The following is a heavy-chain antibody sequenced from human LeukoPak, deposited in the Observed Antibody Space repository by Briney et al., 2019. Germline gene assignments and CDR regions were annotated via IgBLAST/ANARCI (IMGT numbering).Heavy chain of an antibody. V-gene: IGHV3-64D*08. D-gene: IGHD1-26*01. J-gene: IGHJ3*02. CDR1: GFTFSSYV. CDR3: LKGWELRFDAFDI. CDR2: ISTTGGTT. Sequence: GGSLRLSCSASGFTFSSYVMHWVRQAPGKGLEYLSAISTTGGTTYYADSVKGRFAISRDNSKNTLYLQMNVLRAEDTAVYYCLKGWELRFDAFDIWGQGTMVTVSS.